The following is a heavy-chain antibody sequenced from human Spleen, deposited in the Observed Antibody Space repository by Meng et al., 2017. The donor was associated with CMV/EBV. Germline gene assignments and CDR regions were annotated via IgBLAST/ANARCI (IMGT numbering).Heavy chain of an antibody. CDR2: IYYSGST. Sequence: TCSVSGGSVRSGSYYWSWIRQHPGKGLEWIGYIYYSGSTYYNPSLKSRVTISVDTSKNQFSLKLSSVTAADTAVYYCARVAGFGSDYWGQGTLVTVSS. V-gene: IGHV4-31*03. CDR1: GGSVRSGSYY. J-gene: IGHJ4*02. CDR3: ARVAGFGSDY. D-gene: IGHD3-16*01.